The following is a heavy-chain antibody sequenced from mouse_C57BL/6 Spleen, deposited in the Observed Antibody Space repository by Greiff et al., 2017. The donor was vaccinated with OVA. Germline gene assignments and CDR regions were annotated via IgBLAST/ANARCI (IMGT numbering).Heavy chain of an antibody. V-gene: IGHV2-4*01. CDR2: IWSGGST. Sequence: VQLVESGPGLVQPSQSLSITCTVSGFSLTSYGVHWVRQPPGKGLEWLGVIWSGGSTDYNAAFISRLSISKDNAKSQVFFKMNSLQADDTAIYYCAKIGLGRGYFDVWGTGTTVTVSS. CDR1: GFSLTSYG. J-gene: IGHJ1*03. CDR3: AKIGLGRGYFDV. D-gene: IGHD4-1*01.